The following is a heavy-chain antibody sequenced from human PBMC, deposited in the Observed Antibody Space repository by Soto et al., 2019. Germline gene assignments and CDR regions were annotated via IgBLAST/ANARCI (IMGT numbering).Heavy chain of an antibody. CDR3: AKNPGYYYDSTGYHFDY. J-gene: IGHJ4*02. CDR1: EFTFSNYA. Sequence: EVQLLESGGGLVQPGGSLRLSCAASEFTFSNYAMSWVRQAPGKGLEWVSAISYGGGTTYYADSVKGRFTISRDNSKNTLYLPMNSLRAEDTAVYYCAKNPGYYYDSTGYHFDYWGQGTLVPVSS. D-gene: IGHD3-22*01. CDR2: ISYGGGTT. V-gene: IGHV3-23*01.